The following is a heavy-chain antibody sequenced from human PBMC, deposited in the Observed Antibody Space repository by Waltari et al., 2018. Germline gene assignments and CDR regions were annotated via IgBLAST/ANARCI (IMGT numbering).Heavy chain of an antibody. CDR1: GFTFSSYA. CDR3: AKDGDRLRENYYYYMDV. V-gene: IGHV3-23*03. D-gene: IGHD4-17*01. CDR2: IYSGGSST. J-gene: IGHJ6*03. Sequence: EVQLLESGGGLVQPGGSLRLSCAASGFTFSSYAMSWVRQAPGKGLEWVSVIYSGGSSTYYADSVKGRFTISRDNSKNTLYLQMNSLRAEDTAVYYCAKDGDRLRENYYYYMDVWGKGTTVTVSS.